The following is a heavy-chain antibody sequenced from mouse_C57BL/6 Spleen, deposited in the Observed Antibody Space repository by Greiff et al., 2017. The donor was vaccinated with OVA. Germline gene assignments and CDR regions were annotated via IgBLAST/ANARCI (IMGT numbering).Heavy chain of an antibody. CDR1: GYTFTDYN. CDR2: INPNNGGT. CDR3: ARSNGYDGSPIWFAY. J-gene: IGHJ3*01. V-gene: IGHV1-18*01. D-gene: IGHD2-2*01. Sequence: EVKLQASGPELVKPGASVKIPCKASGYTFTDYNMDWVKQSHGKSLEWIGDINPNNGGTIYNQKFKGKATLTVDKSSSTAYMELRSLTSEDTAVYYCARSNGYDGSPIWFAYWGQGTLVTVSA.